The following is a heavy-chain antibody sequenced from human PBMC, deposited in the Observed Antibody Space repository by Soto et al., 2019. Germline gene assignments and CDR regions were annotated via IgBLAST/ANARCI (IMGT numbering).Heavy chain of an antibody. V-gene: IGHV1-69*01. D-gene: IGHD3-3*01. Sequence: QVQLVQSGAEVKKPGSSVKVSCKASGGTFSSYAISWVRQAPGQGLEWMGGIIPIFGTANYAQKFQGRVTITADESTSTGYMELSSLRSEDTAVYYCARGVFGVVILSYGMDVWGQGTTVTVSS. CDR2: IIPIFGTA. CDR3: ARGVFGVVILSYGMDV. CDR1: GGTFSSYA. J-gene: IGHJ6*02.